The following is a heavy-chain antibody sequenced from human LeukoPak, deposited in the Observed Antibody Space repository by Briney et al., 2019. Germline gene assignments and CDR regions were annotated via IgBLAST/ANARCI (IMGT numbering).Heavy chain of an antibody. CDR2: INPKSGGT. D-gene: IGHD3-3*01. J-gene: IGHJ6*03. Sequence: GASVKVSCKASGYTFTGYYMHWVRQAPGQGLEWMGWINPKSGGTNYAQKFQGRVTMTRDTSISTAYMELSRLRSDDTAVYYCARVMKNPHTSYDFWSGYRGVDYYYYYMDVWGKGTTVTVSS. CDR1: GYTFTGYY. V-gene: IGHV1-2*02. CDR3: ARVMKNPHTSYDFWSGYRGVDYYYYYMDV.